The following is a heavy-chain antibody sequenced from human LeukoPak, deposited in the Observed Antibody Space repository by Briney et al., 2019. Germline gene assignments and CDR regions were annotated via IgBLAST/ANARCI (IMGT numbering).Heavy chain of an antibody. D-gene: IGHD6-19*01. CDR1: GFTFSSYW. CDR2: ISSSSSYI. V-gene: IGHV3-21*01. J-gene: IGHJ4*02. Sequence: GGSLRLSCAASGFTFSSYWMYWVRQAPGKGLEWVSSISSSSSYIYYADSVKGRFTISRDNAKNSLYLQMNSLRAEDTAVYYCARDLSGWYREYYFDYWGQGTLVTVSS. CDR3: ARDLSGWYREYYFDY.